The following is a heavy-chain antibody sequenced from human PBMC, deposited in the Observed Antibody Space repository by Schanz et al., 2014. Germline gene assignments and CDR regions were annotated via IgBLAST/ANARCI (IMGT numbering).Heavy chain of an antibody. V-gene: IGHV1-18*01. CDR1: GGTFSSYT. CDR2: ISAYTNNT. J-gene: IGHJ3*02. Sequence: QVQLVQSGAEVKKPGSSVKVSCKASGGTFSSYTISWVRQARGQGLEWVGWISAYTNNTNYAQKVQGRVTMTTDTSTGTAYMELRSLRSDDTALYYCTRGGYSYALSAFDIWGQGTMVTVSS. CDR3: TRGGYSYALSAFDI. D-gene: IGHD5-18*01.